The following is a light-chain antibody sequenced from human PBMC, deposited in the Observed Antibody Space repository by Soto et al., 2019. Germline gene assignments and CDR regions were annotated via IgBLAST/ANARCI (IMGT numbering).Light chain of an antibody. Sequence: DIHITQSPSSLSASVGDRVSITCRASHSIGNYLNWYRQKPGKAPKLLIYAASRLQPGGPSRFSGSGSGTDFTLTITTLQPEDFATYFCQQSNNMATFGQGTRLEIK. CDR2: AAS. CDR1: HSIGNY. J-gene: IGKJ5*01. CDR3: QQSNNMAT. V-gene: IGKV1-39*01.